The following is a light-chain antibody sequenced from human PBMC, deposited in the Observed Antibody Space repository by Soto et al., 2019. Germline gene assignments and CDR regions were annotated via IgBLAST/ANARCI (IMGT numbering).Light chain of an antibody. Sequence: QSALTQPPSASGSPGQSVTISCTGTSSDVGGYNYVSWYQHHPGKAPKLIIYEVYKRPSGVPDRFSGSKSGNTAALTVSGLQAEDEADYYCSSYVGTNSYGFGTGTKLTVL. CDR3: SSYVGTNSYG. CDR1: SSDVGGYNY. CDR2: EVY. V-gene: IGLV2-8*01. J-gene: IGLJ1*01.